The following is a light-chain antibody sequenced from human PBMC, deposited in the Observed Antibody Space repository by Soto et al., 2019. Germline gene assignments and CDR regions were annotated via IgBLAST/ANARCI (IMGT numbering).Light chain of an antibody. CDR1: SSDVGAYNY. Sequence: QSALTQPASVSGSPGQAITISCTGTSSDVGAYNYVSWYQQHPGKAPKLMISEVTNRPSGVSDRFSGSKSGNTASLTISGLQAEDEADYYCSSYTTISTLVFGGGTKVTVL. V-gene: IGLV2-14*01. CDR2: EVT. J-gene: IGLJ2*01. CDR3: SSYTTISTLV.